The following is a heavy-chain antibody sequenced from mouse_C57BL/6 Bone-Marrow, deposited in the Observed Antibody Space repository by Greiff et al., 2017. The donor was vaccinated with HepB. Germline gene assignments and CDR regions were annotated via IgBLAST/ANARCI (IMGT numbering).Heavy chain of an antibody. CDR2: IHPNSGST. J-gene: IGHJ1*03. CDR1: GYTFTSYW. Sequence: QVQLQQPGAELVKPGASVKLSCKASGYTFTSYWMHWVKQRPGQGLEWIGMIHPNSGSTNYNEKFKSKATLTVDKSSSTAYMQLSSLTSEDAAVYYCARPVPWYFDVWGTGTTVTVSS. CDR3: ARPVPWYFDV. V-gene: IGHV1-64*01.